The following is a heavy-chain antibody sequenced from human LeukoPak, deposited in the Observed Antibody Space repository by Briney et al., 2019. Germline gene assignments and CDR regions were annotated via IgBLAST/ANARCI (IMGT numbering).Heavy chain of an antibody. J-gene: IGHJ4*02. CDR3: ASRDSSGYYFDY. D-gene: IGHD3-22*01. CDR1: GGSTSSYY. CDR2: IYYSGST. V-gene: IGHV4-59*01. Sequence: SETLSLTCTVSGGSTSSYYWSWIRQPPGKGLEWIGYIYYSGSTNYNPSLKSRVTISVDTSKNQFSLKLSSVTAADTAVYYCASRDSSGYYFDYWGQGTLVTVSS.